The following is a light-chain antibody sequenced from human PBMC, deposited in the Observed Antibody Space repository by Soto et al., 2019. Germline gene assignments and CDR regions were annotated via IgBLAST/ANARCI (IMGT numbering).Light chain of an antibody. CDR1: QSVSSN. V-gene: IGKV3-15*01. CDR2: GAS. CDR3: QQYNNWPPAGFT. Sequence: EIVMTQSPATLSVSPGERAPLSCRASQSVSSNLAWYQQKPGQAPRLLIYGASTRATGIPARFSGSWSGTEFTLTISSLQSEDFAVYYCQQYNNWPPAGFTFGPGTKVDIK. J-gene: IGKJ3*01.